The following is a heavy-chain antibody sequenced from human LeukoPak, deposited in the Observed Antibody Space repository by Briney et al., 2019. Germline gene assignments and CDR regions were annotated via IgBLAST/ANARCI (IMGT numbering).Heavy chain of an antibody. J-gene: IGHJ4*02. V-gene: IGHV1-46*01. CDR2: INPSGGST. Sequence: WASVKVSCKASGYTFTSYYMHWVRQAPGQGLEWMGIINPSGGSTSYAQKFQGRVTMTRDTSTSTVYMELSSLRSEDTAVYYCARDLDIVVVPEWGGCGYWGQGTLVTVSS. CDR3: ARDLDIVVVPEWGGCGY. D-gene: IGHD2-2*01. CDR1: GYTFTSYY.